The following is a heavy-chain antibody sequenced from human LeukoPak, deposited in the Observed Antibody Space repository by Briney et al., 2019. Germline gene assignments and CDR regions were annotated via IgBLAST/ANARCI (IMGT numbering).Heavy chain of an antibody. Sequence: GRSLRLSCAASGFTFSSYGMHWVRQAPGEGLEWVAVISDDGSKKYYVDSVKGRFTISRDNSKNTLYLQMNSLRAEDTAVYYCAKDGQGLTYYFDYWGQGTLVTVSS. D-gene: IGHD3-16*01. V-gene: IGHV3-30*18. CDR1: GFTFSSYG. J-gene: IGHJ4*02. CDR2: ISDDGSKK. CDR3: AKDGQGLTYYFDY.